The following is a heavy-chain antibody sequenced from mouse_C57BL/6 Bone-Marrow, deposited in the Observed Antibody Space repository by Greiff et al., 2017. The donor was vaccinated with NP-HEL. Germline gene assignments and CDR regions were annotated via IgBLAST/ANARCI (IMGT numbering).Heavy chain of an antibody. CDR1: GYAFTNYL. J-gene: IGHJ4*01. CDR2: INPGSGGT. Sequence: VHLVESGAELVRPGTSVKVSCKASGYAFTNYLIEWVKQRPGQGLEWIGVINPGSGGTNYNEKFKGKATLTADKSSSTAYMQLSSLTSEDSAVYFCARGREAMDYWGQGTSVTVSS. V-gene: IGHV1-54*01. CDR3: ARGREAMDY.